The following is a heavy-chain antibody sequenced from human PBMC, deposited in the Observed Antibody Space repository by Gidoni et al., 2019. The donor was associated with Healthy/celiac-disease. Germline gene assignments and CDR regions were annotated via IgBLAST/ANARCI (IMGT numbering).Heavy chain of an antibody. CDR2: ISSSSSYT. CDR3: ARRNYYGSGSYSDY. J-gene: IGHJ4*02. D-gene: IGHD3-10*01. V-gene: IGHV3-11*06. Sequence: QVQLVESGGGLVKPGGSLRLSCAASGFTFSDYYMSWIRQAPGKGLEWVSYISSSSSYTNYADSVKGRFTISRDNAKNSLYLQMNSLRAEDTAVYYCARRNYYGSGSYSDYWGQGTLVTVSS. CDR1: GFTFSDYY.